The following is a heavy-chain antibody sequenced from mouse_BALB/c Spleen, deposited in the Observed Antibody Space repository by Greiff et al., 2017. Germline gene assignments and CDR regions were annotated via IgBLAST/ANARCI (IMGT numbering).Heavy chain of an antibody. Sequence: QVQLKESGPELVKPGASVRISCKASGYTFTSYYIHWVKQRPGQGLEWIGWIYPGNVNTKYNEKFKGKATLTADKSSSTAYMQLSSLTSEDSAVYFCASDYDYGYFDVWGAGTTVTVSS. J-gene: IGHJ1*01. CDR2: IYPGNVNT. CDR3: ASDYDYGYFDV. V-gene: IGHV1S56*01. CDR1: GYTFTSYY. D-gene: IGHD2-4*01.